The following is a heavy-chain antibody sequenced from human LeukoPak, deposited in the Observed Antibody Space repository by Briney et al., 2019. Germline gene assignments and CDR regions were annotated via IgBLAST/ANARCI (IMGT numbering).Heavy chain of an antibody. J-gene: IGHJ5*02. V-gene: IGHV1-8*01. D-gene: IGHD3-10*01. CDR3: ARGFDYYGSGNKNWLDP. CDR2: MNPNSGNT. Sequence: GASVKVSCKASGYTFTSYDINWVRQATGQGLEWMGWMNPNSGNTGYAQKFQGRVTMTRNTSISTAYMELSSLRSEDTAVYYCARGFDYYGSGNKNWLDPWGQGTLVTVSS. CDR1: GYTFTSYD.